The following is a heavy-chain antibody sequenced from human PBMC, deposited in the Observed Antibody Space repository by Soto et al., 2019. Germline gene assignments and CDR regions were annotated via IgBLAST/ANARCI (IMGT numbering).Heavy chain of an antibody. J-gene: IGHJ5*02. CDR3: ARGRGSYGSGSYYRGINWFDP. Sequence: PSETLSLTCAVYGGSFSGYYWSWIRQPPGKGLEWTGEINHSGSTNYNPSLKSRVTISVDTSKNQLSLKLSSVTAADTAVYYCARGRGSYGSGSYYRGINWFDPWGQGTLVTVSS. CDR1: GGSFSGYY. D-gene: IGHD3-10*01. V-gene: IGHV4-34*01. CDR2: INHSGST.